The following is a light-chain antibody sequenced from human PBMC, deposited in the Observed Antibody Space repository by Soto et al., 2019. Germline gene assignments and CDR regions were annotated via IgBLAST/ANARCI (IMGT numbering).Light chain of an antibody. CDR3: QQANSFPLS. V-gene: IGKV1-12*01. J-gene: IGKJ4*01. CDR1: QTFSSW. Sequence: DIQLTQSPSSASASVGDRVTLTCRANQTFSSWLAWYQHKPGKAPKLLVYGASTLHSGVPSRFSGGGSGTYFTLTISGLQPEDFGTYYCQQANSFPLSFGGGTQVDIK. CDR2: GAS.